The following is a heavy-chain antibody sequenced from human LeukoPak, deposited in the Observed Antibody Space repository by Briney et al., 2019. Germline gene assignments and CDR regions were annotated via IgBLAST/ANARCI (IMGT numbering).Heavy chain of an antibody. CDR1: GGSIGTNSYY. D-gene: IGHD1-26*01. J-gene: IGHJ4*02. V-gene: IGHV4-39*01. CDR2: IYYSGTT. CDR3: ARRNSGRNKIDY. Sequence: SETLSLTCTVSGGSIGTNSYYWGWIRQPPGKGLEWIGNIYYSGTTYYNPSLKSRVTISVDTSKNQFSLKLSSVTAADTAVYYCARRNSGRNKIDYWGQGTLVTVSS.